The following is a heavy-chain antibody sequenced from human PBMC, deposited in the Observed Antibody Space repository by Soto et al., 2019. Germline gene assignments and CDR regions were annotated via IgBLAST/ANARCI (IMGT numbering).Heavy chain of an antibody. CDR1: GDSVSSDSAA. Sequence: SQTRSHTCAISGDSVSSDSAAWNWIRQSPSRGLEWLGRTYYRSKWYNDYAVSVKSRITINPDTSKNQFSLQLNSVTPEDTAVYYCARGGYDFWSGYYRFDYWGQGTLVTVSS. CDR3: ARGGYDFWSGYYRFDY. CDR2: TYYRSKWYN. D-gene: IGHD3-3*01. V-gene: IGHV6-1*01. J-gene: IGHJ4*02.